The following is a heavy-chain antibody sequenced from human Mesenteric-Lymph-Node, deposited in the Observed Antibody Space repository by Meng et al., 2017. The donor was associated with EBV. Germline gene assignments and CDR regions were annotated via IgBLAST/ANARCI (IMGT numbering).Heavy chain of an antibody. Sequence: QVQLVEYGGGLVKPGGSLRLSCAASGFIFSDYSMLWIFQAPGKGLEWVSYISNSGSTIYYADSVKGRFIISRDNAKNSLFLQMNSLRAEDTAEYYCASPDSYDTRGFDYWGQGTMVTVSA. CDR1: GFIFSDYS. CDR3: ASPDSYDTRGFDY. J-gene: IGHJ4*02. D-gene: IGHD3-22*01. V-gene: IGHV3-11*01. CDR2: ISNSGSTI.